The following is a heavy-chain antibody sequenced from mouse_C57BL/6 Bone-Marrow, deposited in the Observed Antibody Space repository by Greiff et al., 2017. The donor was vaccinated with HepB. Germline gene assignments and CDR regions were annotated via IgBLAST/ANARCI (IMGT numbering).Heavy chain of an antibody. CDR2: INPNNGGT. CDR3: ARYDYAPYYFDY. J-gene: IGHJ2*01. CDR1: GYTFTDYY. Sequence: EVQLQQSGPELVKPGASVKISCKASGYTFTDYYMNWVKQSHGKSLEWIGDINPNNGGTSYNQKFKGKATLTVDKSSSTAYMELRSLTSEDSAVYYCARYDYAPYYFDYWGQGTTLTVSS. D-gene: IGHD2-4*01. V-gene: IGHV1-26*01.